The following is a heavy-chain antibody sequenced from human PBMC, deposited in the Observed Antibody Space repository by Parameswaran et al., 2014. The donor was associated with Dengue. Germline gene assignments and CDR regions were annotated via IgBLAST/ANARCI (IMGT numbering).Heavy chain of an antibody. Sequence: PGKGLEWMGYIHYSGSTNYNPSLKSRLTISVETSKNQFSLKLSSVTAADTAVYYCARGYYDSSGYSNTFDIWGQGTMVTVSS. V-gene: IGHV4-59*13. J-gene: IGHJ3*02. CDR3: ARGYYDSSGYSNTFDI. D-gene: IGHD3-22*01. CDR2: IHYSGST.